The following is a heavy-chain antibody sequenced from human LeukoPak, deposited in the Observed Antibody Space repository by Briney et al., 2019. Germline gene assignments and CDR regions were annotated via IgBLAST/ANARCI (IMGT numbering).Heavy chain of an antibody. CDR3: ARQTGSGLFILP. V-gene: IGHV4-59*08. J-gene: IGHJ4*02. Sequence: KPSETLSLTCTVSGYSISSYYWSCILQPPPKELEWFGYIYYSGSTNYNPSLKSRVTISVDTSKNQFSLRLTSVTAADTAVYYCARQTGSGLFILPGGQGTLVTVSS. D-gene: IGHD3/OR15-3a*01. CDR1: GYSISSYY. CDR2: IYYSGST.